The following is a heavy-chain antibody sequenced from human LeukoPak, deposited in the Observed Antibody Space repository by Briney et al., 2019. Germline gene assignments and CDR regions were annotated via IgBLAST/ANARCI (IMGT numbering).Heavy chain of an antibody. CDR2: IDPNTGGT. Sequence: ASVKASCKASGYTFTVYYIHWVRQAPGHGLEWMGWIDPNTGGTNYAQKFQDRLTMTRNTTISAAYMEMSSLKSNDSAVYYCARGIVDYNNAATRRFDPWGQGTLVTVSS. D-gene: IGHD4-11*01. CDR3: ARGIVDYNNAATRRFDP. CDR1: GYTFTVYY. J-gene: IGHJ5*02. V-gene: IGHV1-2*02.